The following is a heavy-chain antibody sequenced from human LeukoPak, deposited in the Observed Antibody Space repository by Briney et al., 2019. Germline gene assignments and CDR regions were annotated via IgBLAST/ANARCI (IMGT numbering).Heavy chain of an antibody. Sequence: PSETLSLTCAVSGGSISSGDFSWNWIRQPPGKGLEWVGYIRYSGGTSYNPSLKSRLTMSVDTSNNQFSLKLSSVTAADTAVYYCARDRRGGKSLFEYWGKGFLVPVS. D-gene: IGHD3-16*01. CDR3: ARDRRGGKSLFEY. V-gene: IGHV4-30-4*01. CDR1: GGSISSGDFS. CDR2: IRYSGGT. J-gene: IGHJ4*02.